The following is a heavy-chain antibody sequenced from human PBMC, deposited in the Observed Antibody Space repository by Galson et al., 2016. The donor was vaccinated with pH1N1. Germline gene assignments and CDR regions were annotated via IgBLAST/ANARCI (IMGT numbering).Heavy chain of an antibody. CDR3: ARAGRLLGPYHYYGMDV. Sequence: SLRLSCAASGFIFNSYAMSWVRQAPGKGLEWVSIISGSGGSTKYADSVKGRLTISRDNPKNTLYLQLTSLSAEDTAIYYCARAGRLLGPYHYYGMDVWGQGTTVTVSS. J-gene: IGHJ6*02. V-gene: IGHV3-23*01. D-gene: IGHD6-25*01. CDR1: GFIFNSYA. CDR2: ISGSGGST.